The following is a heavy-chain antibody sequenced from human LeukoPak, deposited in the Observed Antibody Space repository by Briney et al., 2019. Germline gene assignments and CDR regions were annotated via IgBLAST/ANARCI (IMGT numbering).Heavy chain of an antibody. J-gene: IGHJ4*02. CDR3: ARVYETNGYLY. CDR2: INAANGDT. V-gene: IGHV1-3*01. Sequence: GASVKVSCTASGYIFTNHAMHWVRQAPGQGLEWMGWINAANGDTKYSQKFQGRVTITRDTSANIVYVELSSLISEDTAVYYCARVYETNGYLYWGQGSLVTVSS. D-gene: IGHD3-22*01. CDR1: GYIFTNHA.